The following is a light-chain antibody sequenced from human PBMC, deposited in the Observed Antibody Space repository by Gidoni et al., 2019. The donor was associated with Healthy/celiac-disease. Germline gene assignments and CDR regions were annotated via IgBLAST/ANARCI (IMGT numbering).Light chain of an antibody. CDR3: QQRSNWPPLT. CDR1: QSVSSY. Sequence: EIVLTQSPATLSLSPGERATLSFRASQSVSSYLAWSQQKPGQAPRLLIYDASNRATGIPARFSGSGSGTDFTLTISSLEPEDFAVYYCQQRSNWPPLTFGGGTKVEIK. J-gene: IGKJ4*01. CDR2: DAS. V-gene: IGKV3-11*01.